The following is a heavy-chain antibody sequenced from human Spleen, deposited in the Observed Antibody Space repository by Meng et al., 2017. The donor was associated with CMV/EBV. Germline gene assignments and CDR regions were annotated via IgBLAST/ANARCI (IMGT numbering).Heavy chain of an antibody. Sequence: GESLKISCAASGFTFSRYEMHWARQAPGKGLEWVSYISSSGSTIYYAGSVKGRFTISPDNAKKSLYLQLNSLRAEDTAVYYCARAGWNDVPFDFWGQGTLVTVSS. CDR1: GFTFSRYE. CDR3: ARAGWNDVPFDF. V-gene: IGHV3-48*03. D-gene: IGHD1-1*01. CDR2: ISSSGSTI. J-gene: IGHJ4*02.